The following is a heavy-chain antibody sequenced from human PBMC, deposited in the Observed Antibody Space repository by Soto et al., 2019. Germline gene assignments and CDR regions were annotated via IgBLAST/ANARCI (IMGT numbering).Heavy chain of an antibody. V-gene: IGHV3-23*01. CDR2: ISGSGDST. D-gene: IGHD1-26*01. Sequence: EVQLLESGGGLVQPGGSLRLSCAASGFTFSSYAMRWVRQAPVKGLEWVSAISGSGDSTYYADSVKGRFTISRDNSKNTPYLQMNSLRAEDTAVYYCASRGSGSYYDYWGQGTLVTVSS. CDR3: ASRGSGSYYDY. CDR1: GFTFSSYA. J-gene: IGHJ4*02.